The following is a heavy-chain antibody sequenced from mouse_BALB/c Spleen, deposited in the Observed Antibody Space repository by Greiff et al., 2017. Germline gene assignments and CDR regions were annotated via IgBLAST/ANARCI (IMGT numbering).Heavy chain of an antibody. V-gene: IGHV5-9-4*01. CDR3: AREGYYYGRSYYAMDY. D-gene: IGHD1-1*01. CDR2: ISSGGSYT. J-gene: IGHJ4*01. Sequence: EVKLVESGGGLVKPGGSLKLSCAASGFTFSSYAMSWVRQSPEKRLEWVAEISSGGSYTYYPDTVTGRFPISRDNAKNTLYLEMSSLRSEDTAMYYCAREGYYYGRSYYAMDYWGQGTSVTVSS. CDR1: GFTFSSYA.